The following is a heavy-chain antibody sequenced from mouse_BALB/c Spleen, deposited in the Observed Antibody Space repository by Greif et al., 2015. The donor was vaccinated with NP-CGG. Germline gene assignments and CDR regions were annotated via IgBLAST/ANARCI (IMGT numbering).Heavy chain of an antibody. CDR2: ISRGGSYT. Sequence: EVNVVESGGGLVKPGGSLKLSCAASGFTFSSYAMSWVRQTPEKRLEWVATISRGGSYTYYPDSVKGRFTISRDNAKNTLYLQMSSLRSEDTAMYYCARHLLGAWFAYWGQGTLVTVSA. V-gene: IGHV5-9-3*01. CDR1: GFTFSSYA. CDR3: ARHLLGAWFAY. J-gene: IGHJ3*01. D-gene: IGHD2-1*01.